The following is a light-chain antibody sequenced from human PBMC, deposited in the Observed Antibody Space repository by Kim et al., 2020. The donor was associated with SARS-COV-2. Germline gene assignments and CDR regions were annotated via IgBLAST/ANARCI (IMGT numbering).Light chain of an antibody. J-gene: IGLJ2*01. CDR3: AAWDDSLSGPV. V-gene: IGLV1-47*01. Sequence: QSVLTQPPSASGTPGQRVTISCSGSSSNIGSNFVYWYQRLPGTAPKLLLYRNNQRPAGVPDRSSGSKSATSASLAISGLQSDDEDDYYCAAWDDSLSGPVFGGGTQLTVL. CDR1: SSNIGSNF. CDR2: RNN.